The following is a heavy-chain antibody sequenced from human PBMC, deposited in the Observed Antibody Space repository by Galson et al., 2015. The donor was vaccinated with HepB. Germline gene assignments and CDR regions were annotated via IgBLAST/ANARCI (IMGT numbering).Heavy chain of an antibody. D-gene: IGHD3-16*01. Sequence: SVKVSCKASGYTFTGYHMHWVRQAPGQGLEWMGWINPNSGGTNYAQKFQGRVTMTRDTSISTAYMELGRLRSDDTAVYYCARNDYVWGSPGPYFDYWGQGTLVTVSS. J-gene: IGHJ4*02. CDR2: INPNSGGT. CDR3: ARNDYVWGSPGPYFDY. CDR1: GYTFTGYH. V-gene: IGHV1-2*02.